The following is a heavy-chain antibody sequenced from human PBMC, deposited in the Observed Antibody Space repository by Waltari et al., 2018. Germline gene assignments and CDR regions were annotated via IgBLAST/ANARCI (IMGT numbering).Heavy chain of an antibody. J-gene: IGHJ4*02. CDR1: GFTFSSYG. V-gene: IGHV3-30*02. Sequence: QVQLVESGGGVVQPGGSLRLSCAASGFTFSSYGMHWVRQAPGKGLEWVAFIRYDGSNKYYADSVKGRFTISRDNSKNTLYLQMNSLRAEDTAVYYCAKGGDDSSGYYLGGSYYFDYWGQGTLVTVSS. CDR2: IRYDGSNK. CDR3: AKGGDDSSGYYLGGSYYFDY. D-gene: IGHD3-22*01.